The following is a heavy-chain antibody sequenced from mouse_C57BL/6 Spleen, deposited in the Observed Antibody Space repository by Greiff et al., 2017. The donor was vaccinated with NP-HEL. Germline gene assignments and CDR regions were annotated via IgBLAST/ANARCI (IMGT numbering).Heavy chain of an antibody. V-gene: IGHV5-9*04. CDR1: GFTFSSYT. CDR2: ISGGGGNT. CDR3: ARRPFINYGSSWYFDV. J-gene: IGHJ1*03. Sequence: EVKVIESGGGLVKPGGSLKLSCAASGFTFSSYTMSWVRQTPEKRLEWVATISGGGGNTYYPDSVKGRFTISRDNAKNTLYLQMSSLRSEDTAVYYCARRPFINYGSSWYFDVWGTGTTVTVSS. D-gene: IGHD1-1*01.